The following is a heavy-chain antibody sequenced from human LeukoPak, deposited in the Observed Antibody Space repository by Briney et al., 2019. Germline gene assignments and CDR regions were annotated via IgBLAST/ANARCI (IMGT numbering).Heavy chain of an antibody. CDR3: VKDARDYCSGWFNY. V-gene: IGHV3-23*01. J-gene: IGHJ4*02. CDR1: GFTFSTYA. D-gene: IGHD6-19*01. CDR2: INSNGDEI. Sequence: GGSLRLSCAASGFTFSTYAMTWVRQAPGKGLEWVSGINSNGDEIYYADSVRGRFSISRDNSKNTLYLLMNSLRAEDTAVYYCVKDARDYCSGWFNYWGQGTLVTVSS.